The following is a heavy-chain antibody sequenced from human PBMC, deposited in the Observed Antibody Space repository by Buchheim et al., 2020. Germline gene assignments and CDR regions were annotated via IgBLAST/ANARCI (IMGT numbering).Heavy chain of an antibody. CDR2: IYYSGST. CDR1: GGSISSSSYY. CDR3: ARRRPYVGTVFDY. Sequence: QLQLQVSGPGLVKPSETLSLTCTVSGGSISSSSYYWGWIRQPPGKGLEWIGSIYYSGSTYYNPSLKSRVTISVDTSKNQFSLKLSSVTAADTAVYYCARRRPYVGTVFDYWGQGTL. J-gene: IGHJ4*02. V-gene: IGHV4-39*01. D-gene: IGHD3-16*01.